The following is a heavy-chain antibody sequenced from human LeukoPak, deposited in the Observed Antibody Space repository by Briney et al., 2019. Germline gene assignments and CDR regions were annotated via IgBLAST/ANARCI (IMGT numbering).Heavy chain of an antibody. J-gene: IGHJ4*02. V-gene: IGHV1-18*01. CDR3: ARDGGDYLDY. CDR2: ISAYNGYT. Sequence: ASVKVSCKASGYTFTTYKFSWVRQAPGQRLEWMGWISAYNGYTNYAQKFQGRVTMTTDTSTSTAYLELRSLRSDDTAVYYCARDGGDYLDYWGQGTLVTVSS. CDR1: GYTFTTYK. D-gene: IGHD4-17*01.